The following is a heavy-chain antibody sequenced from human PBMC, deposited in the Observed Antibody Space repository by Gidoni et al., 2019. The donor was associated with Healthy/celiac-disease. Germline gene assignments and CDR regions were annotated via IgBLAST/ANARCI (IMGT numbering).Heavy chain of an antibody. J-gene: IGHJ4*02. V-gene: IGHV4-61*01. D-gene: IGHD3-9*01. CDR3: ARDSILTGYYNFDY. CDR2: IYYSGST. Sequence: QVQLQESGPGLVKPSATLCLTCTVSGGSVSSGSYYWSWIRQPPGKGLEWIGYIYYSGSTNYNPSLKSRVTRSVDTSKSQFSLKLGSVTAADTAVYYCARDSILTGYYNFDYWGQGTLVTVSS. CDR1: GGSVSSGSYY.